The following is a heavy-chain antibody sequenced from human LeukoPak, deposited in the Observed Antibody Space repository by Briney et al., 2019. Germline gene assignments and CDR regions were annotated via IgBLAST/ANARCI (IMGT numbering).Heavy chain of an antibody. J-gene: IGHJ4*02. CDR1: GFTFSSYG. CDR3: AKDPYSSSSNFDY. V-gene: IGHV3-23*01. D-gene: IGHD6-13*01. Sequence: PGGSLRLSCAASGFTFSSYGMSWVRQAPGKGLEWVSAISGSGGSTYYADSVKGRFTISRDNSKNTLYLQMNSLRAEDTAVYYCAKDPYSSSSNFDYWGQGTLVTVSS. CDR2: ISGSGGST.